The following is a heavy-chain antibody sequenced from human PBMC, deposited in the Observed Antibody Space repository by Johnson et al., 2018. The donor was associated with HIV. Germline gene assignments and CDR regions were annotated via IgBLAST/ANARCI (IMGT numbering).Heavy chain of an antibody. J-gene: IGHJ3*02. CDR3: AKGLVPAALSRRTGAPDAFDI. Sequence: QMQLVESGGGVVQPGRSLRLSCGASGFTFNSYAIHWVRQAPGKGLEWVGVISYDGSIKYYADSVKGRFTISRDNSKNTLYLQMNSLRAEDTAVYYCAKGLVPAALSRRTGAPDAFDIWGQGTMVTVSS. CDR2: ISYDGSIK. D-gene: IGHD2-2*01. V-gene: IGHV3-30*04. CDR1: GFTFNSYA.